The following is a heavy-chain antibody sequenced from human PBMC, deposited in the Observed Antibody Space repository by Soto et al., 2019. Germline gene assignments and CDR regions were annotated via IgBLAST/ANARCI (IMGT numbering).Heavy chain of an antibody. D-gene: IGHD1-1*01. CDR3: AKGGTGTTTAFDY. Sequence: GGSLRLSCAASGFTFISYAMSWVRQAPGKGLEWVSAISGSGGSTYYADSVKGRFTISRDNSKNTLYLQMNSLRAEDTAVYYCAKGGTGTTTAFDYWGQGTLVTVSS. CDR1: GFTFISYA. J-gene: IGHJ4*02. V-gene: IGHV3-23*01. CDR2: ISGSGGST.